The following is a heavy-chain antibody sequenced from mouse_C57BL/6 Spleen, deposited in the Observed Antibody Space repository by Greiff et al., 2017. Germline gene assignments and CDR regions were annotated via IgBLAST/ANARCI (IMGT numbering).Heavy chain of an antibody. CDR1: GYAFSSYW. D-gene: IGHD1-1*01. CDR2: IYPGDGYT. Sequence: QVQLQQSGAELVKPGASVKISCKASGYAFSSYWMNWVQQRPGKGLEWIGQIYPGDGYTNYNGKFKGKATLTADKSSSTAYMQLSSLTSEDAAVYFCARGSYGSSWDYYARDYWGQGTSVTVSS. V-gene: IGHV1-80*01. J-gene: IGHJ4*01. CDR3: ARGSYGSSWDYYARDY.